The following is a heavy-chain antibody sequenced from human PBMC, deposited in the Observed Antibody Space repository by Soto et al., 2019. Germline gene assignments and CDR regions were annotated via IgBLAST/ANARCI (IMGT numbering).Heavy chain of an antibody. D-gene: IGHD6-13*01. J-gene: IGHJ3*02. CDR3: AREVAADGTFREDVFDI. Sequence: QVHLVQSGAEVKKPGSSVKVSCKAPGGTFSNHGINWVRQAPGQGLEWMGRIIPIFTTTNYAQKFQGRVTINGDESTITAYLELSSLKHDDTAVYYCAREVAADGTFREDVFDIWGQGTLVTVSS. V-gene: IGHV1-69*12. CDR1: GGTFSNHG. CDR2: IIPIFTTT.